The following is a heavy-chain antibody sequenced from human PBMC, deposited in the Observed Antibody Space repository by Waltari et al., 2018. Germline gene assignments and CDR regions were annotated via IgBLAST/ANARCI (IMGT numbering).Heavy chain of an antibody. D-gene: IGHD2-15*01. CDR1: GYTFINYG. J-gene: IGHJ5*02. CDR3: ARGDIVIVPAADNWFDP. Sequence: QVQLVQSGSEMKKPGASVKVSCKASGYTFINYGVNWVRQAPGQGLEWMGWINTKPGKTTYVQGFTGRLFFSSDTSVNTAYLQISNLKTEDTAVYYCARGDIVIVPAADNWFDPWGQGTLVTVSS. V-gene: IGHV7-4-1*02. CDR2: INTKPGKT.